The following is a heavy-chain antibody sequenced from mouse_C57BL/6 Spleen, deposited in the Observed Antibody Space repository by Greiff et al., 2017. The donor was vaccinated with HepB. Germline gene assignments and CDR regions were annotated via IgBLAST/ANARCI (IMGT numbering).Heavy chain of an antibody. D-gene: IGHD1-1*01. CDR3: ARSDYYGSRRDYYAMDY. J-gene: IGHJ4*01. V-gene: IGHV1-54*01. CDR1: GYAFTNYL. Sequence: QVQLQQSGAELVRPGTSVKVSCKASGYAFTNYLIEWVKQRPGQGLEWIGVINPGSGGTNYNEKFKGKATLTADKSSSTAYMQLSSLTSEDSAVYFCARSDYYGSRRDYYAMDYWGQGTSVTVSS. CDR2: INPGSGGT.